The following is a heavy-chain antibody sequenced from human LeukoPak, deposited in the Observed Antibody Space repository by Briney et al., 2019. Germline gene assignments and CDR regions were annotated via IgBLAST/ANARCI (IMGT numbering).Heavy chain of an antibody. V-gene: IGHV3-53*01. CDR1: GFIVSSTS. D-gene: IGHD1-26*01. J-gene: IGHJ4*02. CDR2: LYGGGST. Sequence: GGSLSLSCAASGFIVSSTSMSWVRQAPGKGLEWVSLLYGGGSTYYADSVKGRFTISRDNSKNTLYLQMNSLRAEDTAVYYCARGGSYASFGFDYWGQGTLVTVSS. CDR3: ARGGSYASFGFDY.